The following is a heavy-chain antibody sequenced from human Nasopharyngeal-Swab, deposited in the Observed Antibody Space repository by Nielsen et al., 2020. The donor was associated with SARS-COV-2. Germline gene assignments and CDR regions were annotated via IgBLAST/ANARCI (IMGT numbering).Heavy chain of an antibody. CDR1: GFRFSDHA. D-gene: IGHD2-15*01. CDR3: GRDPPEGGYALDV. V-gene: IGHV3-33*01. CDR2: IWADGSTQ. Sequence: GGSLRLSCAASGFRFSDHAMHWVRQAPGKGLEWVTFIWADGSTQDYADSVKGRFTISRDNSKDTVYLQMNGLRAEDTAVYYCGRDPPEGGYALDVWGQGTTVTVSS. J-gene: IGHJ6*02.